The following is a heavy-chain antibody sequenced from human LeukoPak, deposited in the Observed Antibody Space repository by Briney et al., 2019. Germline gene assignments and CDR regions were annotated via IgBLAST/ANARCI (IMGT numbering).Heavy chain of an antibody. CDR2: IIPIFGTA. V-gene: IGHV1-69*05. CDR3: ACRPYCGGDRSIWWFDP. J-gene: IGHJ5*02. Sequence: SVKVSCKASGGTFSSYAISWVRQAPGQGLEWMGRIIPIFGTANYAQKFQGRVTITTDESTSTAYMELSSLRSEDTAVYYCACRPYCGGDRSIWWFDPWGQGTLVTVSS. D-gene: IGHD2-21*02. CDR1: GGTFSSYA.